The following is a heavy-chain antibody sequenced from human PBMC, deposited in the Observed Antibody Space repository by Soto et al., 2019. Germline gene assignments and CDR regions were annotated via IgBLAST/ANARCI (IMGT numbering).Heavy chain of an antibody. D-gene: IGHD2-21*02. CDR3: ARAEYGGNSHGAFDI. CDR1: GFTFSSYA. J-gene: IGHJ3*02. CDR2: ISYDGSNK. Sequence: QVQLVESGGGVVQPGRSLRLSCAASGFTFSSYAMHWVRQAPGKGLEWVAVISYDGSNKYYADSVKGRFTISRDNSKNTLYLQMNSLRAEHTAVYYCARAEYGGNSHGAFDIWGQGTMVTVSS. V-gene: IGHV3-30-3*01.